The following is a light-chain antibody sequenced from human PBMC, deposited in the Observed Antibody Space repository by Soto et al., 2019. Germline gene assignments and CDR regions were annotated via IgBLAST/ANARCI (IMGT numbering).Light chain of an antibody. J-gene: IGKJ2*01. V-gene: IGKV1-5*01. CDR2: DAS. CDR3: QQYNTYSYT. Sequence: DIQMTQSPSTLSASVGDRVTITCRASQSISNWLAWYQQRPGKAPKLLIYDASTLESWVPSRFSGCGSGTEFTLTISGLRPDDFATYYCQQYNTYSYTFGQGTKLEIK. CDR1: QSISNW.